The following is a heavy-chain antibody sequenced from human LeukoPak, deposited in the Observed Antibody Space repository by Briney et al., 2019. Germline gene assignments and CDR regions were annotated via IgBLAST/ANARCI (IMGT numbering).Heavy chain of an antibody. CDR1: GFTFSTYS. CDR3: ARGLHYYDSGGYYYPDAFDI. Sequence: PGGSLRLSCAASGFTFSTYSMTWVRQAPGKGLEWVSYISSRSSTIYYADSVKGRFTISRDNAKNSLYLQMNSLRAEDTAVYYCARGLHYYDSGGYYYPDAFDIWGRGTMVTVSS. CDR2: ISSRSSTI. D-gene: IGHD3-22*01. V-gene: IGHV3-48*01. J-gene: IGHJ3*02.